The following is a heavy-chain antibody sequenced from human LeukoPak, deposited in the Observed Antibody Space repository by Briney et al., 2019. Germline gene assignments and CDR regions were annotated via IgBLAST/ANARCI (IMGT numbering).Heavy chain of an antibody. J-gene: IGHJ4*02. CDR1: GFTSHDYA. Sequence: GRSLRLSCAASGFTSHDYAMHWVRQAPGKGLEWVSGISWNSGIIGYADSVKGRFTTSRDNAKNSLYLQMNSLRPEDTALYYCTKDSVAMVTTSDYWGQGTLVTVSS. CDR2: ISWNSGII. D-gene: IGHD5-18*01. CDR3: TKDSVAMVTTSDY. V-gene: IGHV3-9*02.